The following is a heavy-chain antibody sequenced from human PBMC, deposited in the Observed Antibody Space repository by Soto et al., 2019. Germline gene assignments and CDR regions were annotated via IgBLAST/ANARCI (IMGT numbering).Heavy chain of an antibody. J-gene: IGHJ6*02. V-gene: IGHV3-53*02. D-gene: IGHD5-18*01. CDR3: ARDWSKFSYNYPYYYAMDA. Sequence: EVQLVETGGGLIQPGGSLRLSCTVSGFSVTNSYKNWVRQAPGKGLEGVSILYSSGTTYYAVSVRGRFTVSRYDSKNTLFLHMNSLRADDTAVYYCARDWSKFSYNYPYYYAMDAWGQGTTVTVSS. CDR1: GFSVTNSY. CDR2: LYSSGTT.